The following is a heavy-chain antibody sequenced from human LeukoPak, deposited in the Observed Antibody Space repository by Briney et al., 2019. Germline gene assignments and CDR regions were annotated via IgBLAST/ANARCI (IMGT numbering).Heavy chain of an antibody. CDR1: GYTLTEST. D-gene: IGHD3-10*01. Sequence: ASLKVSCKVSGYTLTESTMHWVRQAPGKGLEWKGDFYPEDGETIFAQKFQGRDTITQDTSTDTPYMQQSNLRSEANALYYSSTPAGSGSPHFDYWGQGTLVSVSS. CDR3: STPAGSGSPHFDY. V-gene: IGHV1-24*01. J-gene: IGHJ4*02. CDR2: FYPEDGET.